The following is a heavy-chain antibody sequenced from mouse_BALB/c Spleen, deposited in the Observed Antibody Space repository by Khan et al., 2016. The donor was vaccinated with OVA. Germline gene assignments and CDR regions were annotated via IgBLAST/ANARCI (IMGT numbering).Heavy chain of an antibody. CDR2: LYPGTGSI. CDR1: GYIFTSYW. J-gene: IGHJ3*01. CDR3: ARGDYSNTYVFDC. Sequence: QVQLKQSGAELVRPGASVKLSCKTSGYIFTSYWIHWVKQRSGQGLEWIARLYPGTGSIHYSEKFRDKVTLTADTSSSSAYMQLSSLKSEDSAVSFSARGDYSNTYVFDCWGQGTLVTVSA. V-gene: IGHV1S132*01. D-gene: IGHD1-1*01.